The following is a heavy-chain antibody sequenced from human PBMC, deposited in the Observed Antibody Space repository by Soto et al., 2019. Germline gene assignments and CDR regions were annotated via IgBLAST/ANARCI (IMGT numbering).Heavy chain of an antibody. V-gene: IGHV4-28*01. CDR2: IYYSGST. CDR1: GYTIGSPNW. CDR3: ARKNGDLDAFDI. Sequence: SVTLCLPCTVVGYTIGSPNWWGWIRQPPGKGLEWIGYIYYSGSTYYNPSLKSRVTMSVDTSKNQFSLKLSSVTAVDTAVYYCARKNGDLDAFDIWGQGTMVTGSS. D-gene: IGHD4-17*01. J-gene: IGHJ3*02.